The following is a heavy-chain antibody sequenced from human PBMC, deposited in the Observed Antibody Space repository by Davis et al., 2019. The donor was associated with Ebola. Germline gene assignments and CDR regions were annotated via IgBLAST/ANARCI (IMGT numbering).Heavy chain of an antibody. J-gene: IGHJ4*02. Sequence: ASVKVSCKASGYTFTGYFIHWVRQAPGQGPEWMGWINPNSGGTNYVQKFQGRVTMTRDTSISTAYMELSRLRSDDTAVYYCARRIRFGELFPFDYWGQGTLVTVSS. V-gene: IGHV1-2*02. CDR3: ARRIRFGELFPFDY. CDR1: GYTFTGYF. CDR2: INPNSGGT. D-gene: IGHD3-10*01.